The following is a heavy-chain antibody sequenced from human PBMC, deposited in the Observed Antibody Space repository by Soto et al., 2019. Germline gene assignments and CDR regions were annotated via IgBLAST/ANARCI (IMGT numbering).Heavy chain of an antibody. CDR2: IIPIFGTA. D-gene: IGHD3-22*01. CDR1: GGTFSSYA. V-gene: IGHV1-69*05. J-gene: IGHJ4*02. CDR3: ERGPRYDSSGYYYEFDY. Sequence: SVKVSCKASGGTFSSYAISWVRQAPGQGLEWMGGIIPIFGTANYAQKFQGRVTMTRDTSTSTVYMELSSLRSEDTAVYYCERGPRYDSSGYYYEFDYWGQGTLVTVSS.